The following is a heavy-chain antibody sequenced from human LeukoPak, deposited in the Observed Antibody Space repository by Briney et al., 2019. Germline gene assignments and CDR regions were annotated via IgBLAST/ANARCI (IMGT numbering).Heavy chain of an antibody. CDR1: GYSISSGYY. J-gene: IGHJ4*02. V-gene: IGHV4-38-2*02. D-gene: IGHD2-15*01. Sequence: SETLSLTCTVSGYSISSGYYWGWIRQPPGKGLEWIGSIYHSGSTYYDPSLKSRVTISVDTSKNQFSLKLSSVTAADTAVYYCARGGGLYCSGGSCYSDYWGQGTLVTVSS. CDR3: ARGGGLYCSGGSCYSDY. CDR2: IYHSGST.